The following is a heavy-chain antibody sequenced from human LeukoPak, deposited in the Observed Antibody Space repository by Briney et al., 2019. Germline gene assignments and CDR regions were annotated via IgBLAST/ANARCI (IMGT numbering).Heavy chain of an antibody. V-gene: IGHV3-33*01. CDR3: AREPGDHGRYYGMDV. J-gene: IGHJ6*02. CDR2: IWYDGSNK. Sequence: PGGSLRLSCAASGFTFSSYGMHWVRQAPGKGLEWVAVIWYDGSNKYYADSVKGRFTISRDNSKNTLYLQMNSLRAEDTAVYYCAREPGDHGRYYGMDVWGQGTTVTVSS. D-gene: IGHD4-17*01. CDR1: GFTFSSYG.